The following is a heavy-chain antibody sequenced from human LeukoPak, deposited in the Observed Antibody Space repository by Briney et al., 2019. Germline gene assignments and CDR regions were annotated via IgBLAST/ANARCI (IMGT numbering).Heavy chain of an antibody. V-gene: IGHV3-23*01. CDR3: AKDQDCSGGSCYFDY. J-gene: IGHJ4*02. D-gene: IGHD2-15*01. CDR2: ISGSGDST. Sequence: PGGSLRLSCAASGLTFSSYGMNWVRQAPGKGLEWVSAISGSGDSTYHADSVRGRFTVSRDNSKNTLYLQMKSLSAEDTAVYYCAKDQDCSGGSCYFDYWGQGTLVTVSS. CDR1: GLTFSSYG.